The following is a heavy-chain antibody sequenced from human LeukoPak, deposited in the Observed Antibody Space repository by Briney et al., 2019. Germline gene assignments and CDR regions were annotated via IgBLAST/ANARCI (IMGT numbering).Heavy chain of an antibody. CDR2: INHRGST. Sequence: SETLSLTCAVYGGSFSGHYWSWIRQPPGKGLEWIGEINHRGSTHYNPSLKSRVTISIDTSKNQLSLKLSSVTVADTAVYYCARGADWLPDWGQGTLVTVSS. D-gene: IGHD3-9*01. V-gene: IGHV4-34*01. CDR1: GGSFSGHY. CDR3: ARGADWLPD. J-gene: IGHJ4*02.